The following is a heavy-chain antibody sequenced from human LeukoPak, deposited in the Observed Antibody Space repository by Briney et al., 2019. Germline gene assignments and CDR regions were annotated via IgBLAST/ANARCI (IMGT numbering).Heavy chain of an antibody. J-gene: IGHJ5*02. CDR2: IYYSGST. V-gene: IGHV4-59*01. D-gene: IGHD2-15*01. Sequence: PSETLSLTCTVSGGSISSYYWSWIRQPPGKGLEWIGNIYYSGSTNYNPSLKSRVTISVDTSKNQFSLKLSSVTAADTAVYYCARVPYCSGGSCYWFDPWGQGTLVTVSS. CDR3: ARVPYCSGGSCYWFDP. CDR1: GGSISSYY.